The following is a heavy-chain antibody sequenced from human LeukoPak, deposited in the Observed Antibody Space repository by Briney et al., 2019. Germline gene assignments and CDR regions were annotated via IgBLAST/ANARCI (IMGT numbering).Heavy chain of an antibody. Sequence: SVKLSCKASGATFSSYAISWLRQAPGQGLEWMGRIILIFGTANYEQKCQGRVTITADESTSTAYMELSSLRSEDTAVYYCARVRYDYGDLLDYYYGMDVWGQGTTVTVSS. V-gene: IGHV1-69*13. CDR2: IILIFGTA. J-gene: IGHJ6*02. CDR1: GATFSSYA. CDR3: ARVRYDYGDLLDYYYGMDV. D-gene: IGHD4-17*01.